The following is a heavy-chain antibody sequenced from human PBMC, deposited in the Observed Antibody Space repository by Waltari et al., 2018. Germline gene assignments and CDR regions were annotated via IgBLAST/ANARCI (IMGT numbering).Heavy chain of an antibody. J-gene: IGHJ2*01. CDR1: GGSISSSSFY. D-gene: IGHD3-22*01. Sequence: QLQLQESGPGLVKPSETLSLTCSASGGSISSSSFYWAWLRQSPGKGLELIGRIYYSGNPPYNPSLKSRLTLAMDTSKNQLSVKLRSVTAADTAVYYWASQNYDNSGLFWYFDLWGRGTLVTVSS. CDR3: ASQNYDNSGLFWYFDL. V-gene: IGHV4-39*01. CDR2: IYYSGNP.